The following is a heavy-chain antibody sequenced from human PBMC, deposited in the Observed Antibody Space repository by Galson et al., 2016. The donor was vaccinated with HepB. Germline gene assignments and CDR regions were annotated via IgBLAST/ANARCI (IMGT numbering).Heavy chain of an antibody. CDR1: RFTFSRYG. CDR3: AREDPNVAVAALDY. D-gene: IGHD6-19*01. Sequence: SLRLSCAASRFTFSRYGMHWVRQAPGKGLEWVAGIWYDGSNKYYADSVKGRFTISRDNSKNTLYLQMNSLRAEDTAVYYCAREDPNVAVAALDYWGQGTLVTV. CDR2: IWYDGSNK. V-gene: IGHV3-33*01. J-gene: IGHJ4*02.